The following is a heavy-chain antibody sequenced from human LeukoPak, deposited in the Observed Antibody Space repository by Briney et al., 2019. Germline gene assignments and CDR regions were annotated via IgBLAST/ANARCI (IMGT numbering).Heavy chain of an antibody. CDR1: GFTFSSYG. Sequence: GGSLRLSCAASGFTFSSYGMHWVRQAPGKGLEWVAVISYDGSNKYYADSVKGRFTISRDNSKNTLYLQMNSLRAEDTAVYHCAKRLDVATPSFDYWGQGTLVTVSS. J-gene: IGHJ4*02. D-gene: IGHD5-12*01. CDR2: ISYDGSNK. CDR3: AKRLDVATPSFDY. V-gene: IGHV3-30*18.